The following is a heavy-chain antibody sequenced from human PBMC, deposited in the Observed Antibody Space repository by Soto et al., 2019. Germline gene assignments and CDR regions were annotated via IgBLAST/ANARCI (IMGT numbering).Heavy chain of an antibody. D-gene: IGHD7-27*01. J-gene: IGHJ4*02. CDR3: AKNWNWGSLVH. CDR2: IYHSGTT. V-gene: IGHV4-30-2*01. CDR1: GGSISSGGYS. Sequence: LSLTCAVSGGSISSGGYSWTWIRQPPGKGLEWIGFIYHSGTTYYNPSLKSRVTISVDTSKNQFSLKLSSVTAADTAVYYCAKNWNWGSLVHWGQGTLVTVSS.